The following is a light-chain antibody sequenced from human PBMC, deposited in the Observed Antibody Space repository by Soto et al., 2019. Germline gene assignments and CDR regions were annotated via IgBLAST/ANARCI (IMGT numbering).Light chain of an antibody. CDR1: QSVGSF. CDR3: QHRANWLGT. Sequence: EIVLTQSPATQSLSPGERATLSCRASQSVGSFLAWYQQKSGQTPRLLIYDASNRVTGIPARFSGSGSGTDFTLTISSLEPEDFAVYYCQHRANWLGTFGPGTKVDMK. J-gene: IGKJ3*01. CDR2: DAS. V-gene: IGKV3-11*01.